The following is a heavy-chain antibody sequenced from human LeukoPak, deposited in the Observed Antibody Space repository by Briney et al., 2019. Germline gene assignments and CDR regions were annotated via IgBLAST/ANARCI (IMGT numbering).Heavy chain of an antibody. J-gene: IGHJ2*01. V-gene: IGHV1-69*13. D-gene: IGHD5-12*01. CDR1: GGTFSSYA. CDR2: IIPIFGTA. Sequence: ASVKVSCKASGGTFSSYAISWVRQAPGQGLEWMGGIIPIFGTANYAQKFQGRVTITADESTSTAYMELNSLRADDTAVYYCAKDSGVLYIVDYYWYFDLWGRGTLVAVSS. CDR3: AKDSGVLYIVDYYWYFDL.